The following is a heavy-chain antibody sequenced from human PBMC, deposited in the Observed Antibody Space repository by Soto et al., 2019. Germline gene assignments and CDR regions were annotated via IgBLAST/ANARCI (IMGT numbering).Heavy chain of an antibody. CDR3: ARDQEMKLWPPDAFDI. J-gene: IGHJ3*02. CDR1: GFTFSSYG. CDR2: IWYDGSNK. V-gene: IGHV3-33*01. D-gene: IGHD3-10*01. Sequence: QVQLVESGGGVVQPGRSLRLSCAASGFTFSSYGMHWVRQAPGKGLEWVAVIWYDGSNKYYADSVKGRFTISRDNSKNTLYLQMNSLRAEDTAVYYCARDQEMKLWPPDAFDIWGQGTMVTVSS.